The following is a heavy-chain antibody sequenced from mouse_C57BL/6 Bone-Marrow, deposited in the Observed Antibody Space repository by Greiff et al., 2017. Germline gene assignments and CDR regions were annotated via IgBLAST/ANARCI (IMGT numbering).Heavy chain of an antibody. CDR3: ARALERDHFDY. D-gene: IGHD6-1*01. Sequence: VQLQQPGAELVKPGASVKMSCKASGYTFTSYWITWVKQRPGQGLEWIGEIYPGSGSTNYNEKFKSKATLTADTSSSTAYMQLSSLTSEDAAVYYCARALERDHFDYWGQGTALTVSS. CDR1: GYTFTSYW. V-gene: IGHV1-55*01. J-gene: IGHJ2*01. CDR2: IYPGSGST.